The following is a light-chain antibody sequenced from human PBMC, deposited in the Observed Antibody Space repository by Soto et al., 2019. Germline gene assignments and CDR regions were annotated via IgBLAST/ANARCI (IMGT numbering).Light chain of an antibody. V-gene: IGKV1-5*03. CDR1: QSINSW. CDR2: KAS. CDR3: QQYNSYST. J-gene: IGKJ2*01. Sequence: DIQMTQSPSSLSASVGDRVTITCRASQSINSWLAWYQQKPGKAPKLLIYKASSLESGVPSRFSGSGSGTEFTLTISILQPDDFATYYCQQYNSYSTFGHGTKLEIK.